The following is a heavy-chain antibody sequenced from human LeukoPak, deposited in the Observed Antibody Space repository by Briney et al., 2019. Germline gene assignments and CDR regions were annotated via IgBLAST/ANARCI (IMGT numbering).Heavy chain of an antibody. CDR1: GYIFTSYW. V-gene: IGHV5-10-1*01. CDR2: IDPTDSYT. D-gene: IGHD6-6*01. J-gene: IGHJ4*02. Sequence: GESLKISCKGSGYIFTSYWITWVRQMPGKGLEWMGMIDPTDSYTNYSPSFQGHATISTDKSISTAYLHWTSLKASDTAIYYCARRGRSSSNFDFWGQGTLVTVSS. CDR3: ARRGRSSSNFDF.